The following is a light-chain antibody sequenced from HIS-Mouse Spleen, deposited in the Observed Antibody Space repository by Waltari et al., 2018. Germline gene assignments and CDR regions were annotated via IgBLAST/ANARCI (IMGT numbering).Light chain of an antibody. CDR1: QSVLYSSNNKNY. Sequence: DIVMTQSPDSLAVSLGERATINCKSSQSVLYSSNNKNYLAWYQQKPGQPPKLRIYWASTRESGVPDRFSGSGSGTDLTLTISSLQAEDVAVYYCQQYYSTPLTFGGGTKVEIK. CDR2: WAS. V-gene: IGKV4-1*01. J-gene: IGKJ4*01. CDR3: QQYYSTPLT.